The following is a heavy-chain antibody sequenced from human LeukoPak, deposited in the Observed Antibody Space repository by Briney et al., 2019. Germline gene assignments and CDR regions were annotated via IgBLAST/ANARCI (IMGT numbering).Heavy chain of an antibody. Sequence: ASVKVSCKASGYIFTGYYMHWVRQAPGQGLEWMGWINPNSGGTNYAQKFQGRVTMTRDTSISTAYMELSRLRSDDTAVYYCARDTTVTTVGWFDPWGQGTLVTVSS. CDR1: GYIFTGYY. V-gene: IGHV1-2*02. CDR2: INPNSGGT. J-gene: IGHJ5*02. D-gene: IGHD4-11*01. CDR3: ARDTTVTTVGWFDP.